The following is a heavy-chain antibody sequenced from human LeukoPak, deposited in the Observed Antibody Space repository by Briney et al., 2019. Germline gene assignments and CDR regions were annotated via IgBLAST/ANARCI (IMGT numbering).Heavy chain of an antibody. Sequence: GGSLRLSCAASGFTFSSYAMTWVRQAPGKGLEWVGRIKSKTDGGTTDYAAPVKGRFTISRDDSKSIAYLQMNSLKTEDTAVYYCTRETEVTAILDYYYYMDVWGKGTTVTISS. V-gene: IGHV3-15*01. CDR1: GFTFSSYA. CDR2: IKSKTDGGTT. D-gene: IGHD2-21*02. J-gene: IGHJ6*03. CDR3: TRETEVTAILDYYYYMDV.